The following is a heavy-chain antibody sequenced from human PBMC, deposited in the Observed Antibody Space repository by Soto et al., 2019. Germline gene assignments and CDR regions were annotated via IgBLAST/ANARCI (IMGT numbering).Heavy chain of an antibody. D-gene: IGHD3-16*01. CDR1: GYTFTSYA. CDR3: ARDGGGGYYYGMDV. CDR2: INAGNGNT. V-gene: IGHV1-3*01. Sequence: ASVKVSCKASGYTFTSYAMHWVRQAPGQRLEWMGWINAGNGNTKYSQKLQGRVTITRDTSASTAYMELSSLRSEDTAVYYCARDGGGGYYYGMDVWGQGTTVTVSS. J-gene: IGHJ6*02.